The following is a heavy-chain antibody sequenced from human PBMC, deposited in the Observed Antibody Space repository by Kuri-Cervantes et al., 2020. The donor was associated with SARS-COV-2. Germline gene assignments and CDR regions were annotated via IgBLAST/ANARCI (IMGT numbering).Heavy chain of an antibody. D-gene: IGHD6-13*01. Sequence: ASVKVSCKASGYTFTNYGISWVRQAPGEGLEWMGWISAYNGNTNYAQKFQGGVTLTTDTSTTTAYMELRSLRSDDTAVYYCATGPPIQQLVKFWFDPWGQGTLVTVSS. V-gene: IGHV1-18*01. CDR2: ISAYNGNT. CDR1: GYTFTNYG. J-gene: IGHJ5*02. CDR3: ATGPPIQQLVKFWFDP.